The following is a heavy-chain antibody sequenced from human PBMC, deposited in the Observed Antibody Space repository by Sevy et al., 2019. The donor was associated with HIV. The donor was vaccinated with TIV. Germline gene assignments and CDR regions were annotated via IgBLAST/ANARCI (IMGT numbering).Heavy chain of an antibody. CDR2: IGPSGSA. V-gene: IGHV1-46*01. J-gene: IGHJ4*02. CDR3: ARSVPPRLISPLDY. Sequence: VSVKVSCRASGFSFASHYFHWVRLAPAQGLQWMGIIGPSGSATYPHKFQGRATITRDTSTSTVYLELTGLRSDDSGIYFCARSVPPRLISPLDYWGQGTMVTVSS. D-gene: IGHD3-16*01. CDR1: GFSFASHY.